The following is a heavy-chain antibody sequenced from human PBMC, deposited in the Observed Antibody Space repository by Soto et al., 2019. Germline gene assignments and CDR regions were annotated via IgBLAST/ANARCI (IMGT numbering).Heavy chain of an antibody. CDR1: GFTFGDYA. J-gene: IGHJ4*02. D-gene: IGHD6-6*01. Sequence: EVQLVESGGGLVQPGRSLRLSCAASGFTFGDYAMHWVRQAPGKGLEWVSGISWDGGNIGYADSVKGGFTISRDNAKNPLFLQIISLRADDTALFFCAKDIYSSSSGHDYWGQGTPVTVSS. CDR3: AKDIYSSSSGHDY. CDR2: ISWDGGNI. V-gene: IGHV3-9*01.